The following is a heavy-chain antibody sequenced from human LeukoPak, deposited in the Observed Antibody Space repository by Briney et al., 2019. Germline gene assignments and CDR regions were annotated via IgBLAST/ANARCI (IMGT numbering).Heavy chain of an antibody. D-gene: IGHD6-6*01. CDR3: AKKRALGEVKYSSSYFDY. CDR1: GFTFSSYG. CDR2: ISYDGSNK. J-gene: IGHJ4*02. Sequence: PGRSLKLSCAASGFTFSSYGMHWVRQAPGKGLEWVAVISYDGSNKYYADSVKGRFTISRDNSKNTLYLQMNSLRAEDTAVYYCAKKRALGEVKYSSSYFDYWGQGTLVTVSS. V-gene: IGHV3-30*18.